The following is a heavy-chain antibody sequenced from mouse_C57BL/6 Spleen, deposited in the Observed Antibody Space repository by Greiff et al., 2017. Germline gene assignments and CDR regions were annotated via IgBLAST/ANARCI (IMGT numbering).Heavy chain of an antibody. CDR2: IDPSDSYT. D-gene: IGHD1-1*01. CDR1: GYTFTSYW. V-gene: IGHV1-69*01. CDR3: ARRDLRRFAMDD. J-gene: IGHJ4*01. Sequence: VQLQQPGAELVMPGASVKLSCKASGYTFTSYWMHWVKQRPGQGLEWIGEIDPSDSYTNYNQKFKGKSTLTVDKSSSTAYMQLSSLTSEDSAVYYCARRDLRRFAMDDWGKGTSVTVSS.